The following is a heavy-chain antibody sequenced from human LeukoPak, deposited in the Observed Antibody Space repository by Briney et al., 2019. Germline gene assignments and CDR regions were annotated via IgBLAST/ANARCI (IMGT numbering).Heavy chain of an antibody. V-gene: IGHV4-34*01. CDR2: INHSGST. CDR3: ARGAQTYYDKAPVDY. Sequence: SETLSLTCAVYGGSFSGYYWSWIRQPPGKGLEWIGEINHSGSTNYNPSLMSRVTISVDTSKSQFSLKLNSMTAADTAVYYCARGAQTYYDKAPVDYWGQGTLVTVSS. D-gene: IGHD3-22*01. J-gene: IGHJ4*02. CDR1: GGSFSGYY.